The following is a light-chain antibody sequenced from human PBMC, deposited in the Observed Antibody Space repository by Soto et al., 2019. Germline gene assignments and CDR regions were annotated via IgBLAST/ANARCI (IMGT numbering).Light chain of an antibody. CDR3: QQYNVYYS. Sequence: DIQMTQSPSTLSASVGDTVTITCRASQDLKSYLAWYQQKPGKAPKLLIYAASSLQSGVPSRFSGSGSGTKFTLTISSLQPEDFATYYCQQYNVYYSFGQGTKVDIK. J-gene: IGKJ2*03. CDR1: QDLKSY. V-gene: IGKV1-5*01. CDR2: AAS.